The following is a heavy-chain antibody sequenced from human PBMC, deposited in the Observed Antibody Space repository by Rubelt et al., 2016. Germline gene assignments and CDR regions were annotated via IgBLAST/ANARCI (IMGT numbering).Heavy chain of an antibody. CDR2: ISGSGGST. CDR3: TLQEEASFAFDI. V-gene: IGHV3-23*01. Sequence: EVQLLESGGGLVQPGGSLRLSCAASGFTFSSYAMSWVRQAPGQGLEWVSAISGSGGSTYYAESVKGRFTISRDNSKNTLYLQMNSLKTEDTAVYYCTLQEEASFAFDIWGQGTMVTVSS. CDR1: GFTFSSYA. J-gene: IGHJ3*02.